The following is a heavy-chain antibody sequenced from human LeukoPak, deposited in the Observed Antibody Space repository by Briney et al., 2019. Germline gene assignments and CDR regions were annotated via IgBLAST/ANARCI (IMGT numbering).Heavy chain of an antibody. J-gene: IGHJ4*02. CDR1: GGSFSGYY. V-gene: IGHV4-34*01. D-gene: IGHD5-18*01. CDR3: ARGRGVRQLWLRSHDY. CDR2: INHSGST. Sequence: SETLSLTCAVYGGSFSGYYWSWIRQPPGKGLEWVGEINHSGSTNYNPSLKSRVTISVDTSKNQFSRKMSSVTAADTAVYYCARGRGVRQLWLRSHDYWGQGTLVTVSS.